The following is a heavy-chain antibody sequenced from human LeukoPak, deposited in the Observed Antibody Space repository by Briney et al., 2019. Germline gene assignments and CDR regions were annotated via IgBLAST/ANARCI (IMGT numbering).Heavy chain of an antibody. J-gene: IGHJ5*02. CDR1: GFTFSNYA. Sequence: GRSLRLSCAASGFTFSNYAMHWVRQALDKGLEWVAIISYDGNTKYYVDSGKGRFTISKDNSKNTLYLQMDSLRAEDTAGYYCARHSSRWYDGGVNWFDPWGEGALGTVSS. D-gene: IGHD6-19*01. CDR2: ISYDGNTK. CDR3: ARHSSRWYDGGVNWFDP. V-gene: IGHV3-30*04.